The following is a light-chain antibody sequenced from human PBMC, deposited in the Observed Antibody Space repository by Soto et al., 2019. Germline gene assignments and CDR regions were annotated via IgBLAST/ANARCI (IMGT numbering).Light chain of an antibody. Sequence: EIVLTQSPGTLSLSPGERATLSCRASQSVRSSYLAWYQQKPGQAPRLLIYGASSRATGIPDRFSGSGSGTEFTLTISRLEPEDFAVYYCQHYGSSPFTFGPGTKVDIK. CDR1: QSVRSSY. J-gene: IGKJ3*01. V-gene: IGKV3-20*01. CDR2: GAS. CDR3: QHYGSSPFT.